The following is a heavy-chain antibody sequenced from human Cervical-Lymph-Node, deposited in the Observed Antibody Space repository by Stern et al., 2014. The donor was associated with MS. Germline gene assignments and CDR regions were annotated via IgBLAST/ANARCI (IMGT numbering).Heavy chain of an antibody. CDR3: AKDLEDYGEHALGYFDY. Sequence: QVQLLQSGGGVVQPGRSLRLSCAASGFSFDTYGMHWVRQAPGKGLEWVAIISYDGTKKYYADSVKGRFTISRDYSKNTLYLQMNNLRTEDTAVYYCAKDLEDYGEHALGYFDYWGHGTLVTVSS. J-gene: IGHJ4*01. CDR2: ISYDGTKK. V-gene: IGHV3-30*18. CDR1: GFSFDTYG. D-gene: IGHD4-17*01.